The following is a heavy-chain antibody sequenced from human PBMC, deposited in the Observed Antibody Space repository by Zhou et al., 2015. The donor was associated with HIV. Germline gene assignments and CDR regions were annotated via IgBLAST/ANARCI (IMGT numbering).Heavy chain of an antibody. V-gene: IGHV1-69*01. CDR3: AGPRIAVAGTATPRGAFDI. CDR1: GGTFSSYA. Sequence: QVQLVQSGAEVKKPGSSVKVSCKASGGTFSSYAISWVRQAPGQGLEWMGGIIPIFGTANYAQKFQGRVTITADESTSTAYMELSSLRSEDTAVYYCAGPRIAVAGTATPRGAFDIWGQGTMVTVSS. CDR2: IIPIFGTA. J-gene: IGHJ3*02. D-gene: IGHD6-19*01.